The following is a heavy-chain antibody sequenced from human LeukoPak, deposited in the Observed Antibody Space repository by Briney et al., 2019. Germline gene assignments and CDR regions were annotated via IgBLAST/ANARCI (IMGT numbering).Heavy chain of an antibody. CDR1: GFTFSRYG. D-gene: IGHD3-22*01. J-gene: IGHJ4*02. Sequence: PGGSLRLSCAASGFTFSRYGMHWVRQAPGKGLEWVAVIWYDGSNRQYVDSVKGRFTISRDNSKNTLYLQMNSLRADDTAVYYCARDFGFSPSSSYSFDYWGQGTLVTVSS. CDR2: IWYDGSNR. V-gene: IGHV3-33*01. CDR3: ARDFGFSPSSSYSFDY.